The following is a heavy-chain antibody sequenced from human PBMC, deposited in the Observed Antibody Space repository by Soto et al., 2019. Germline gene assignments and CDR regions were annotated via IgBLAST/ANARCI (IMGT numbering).Heavy chain of an antibody. D-gene: IGHD1-1*01. CDR1: GGSISSYY. Sequence: SETLSLTCTVSGGSISSYYWSWIRQPPGKGLEWIGYIYYSGSTNYNASLKSRVTISVDTSKNQFSLKLTSVTAADTAVYYCARGMERYRNYYYYYYMDVWGKGTTVTVSS. J-gene: IGHJ6*03. CDR2: IYYSGST. CDR3: ARGMERYRNYYYYYYMDV. V-gene: IGHV4-59*01.